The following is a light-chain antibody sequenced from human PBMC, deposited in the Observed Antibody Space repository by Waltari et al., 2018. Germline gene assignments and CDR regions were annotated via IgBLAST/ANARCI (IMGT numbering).Light chain of an antibody. J-gene: IGLJ1*01. CDR3: SSYTNTNSLAL. CDR2: DVS. CDR1: RSDTGGYNY. V-gene: IGLV2-14*03. Sequence: QSALTQPASVAGSPGQSITISCTGTRSDTGGYNYVSLYQQHAGKAPRLILYDVSQRPSGVSSRFSGSKSGNTASLTISGLQADDEADYYCSSYTNTNSLALFGAGTKVTVL.